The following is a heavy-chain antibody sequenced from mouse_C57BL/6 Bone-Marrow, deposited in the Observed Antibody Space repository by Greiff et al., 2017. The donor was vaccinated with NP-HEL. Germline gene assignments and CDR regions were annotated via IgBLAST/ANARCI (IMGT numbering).Heavy chain of an antibody. CDR2: ISHGGGST. CDR1: GFTFSDYY. D-gene: IGHD1-1*01. V-gene: IGHV5-12*01. J-gene: IGHJ4*01. CDR3: ARQGDYYYGSSYGYYAMDY. Sequence: DVQLVESGGGLVQPGGSLKLSCAASGFTFSDYYMYWVRQTPEKRLEWVAYISHGGGSTYYPDTVKGRFTISGDKASNTLYLQMSRLKSEDTAMYYCARQGDYYYGSSYGYYAMDYWGQGTSVTVSS.